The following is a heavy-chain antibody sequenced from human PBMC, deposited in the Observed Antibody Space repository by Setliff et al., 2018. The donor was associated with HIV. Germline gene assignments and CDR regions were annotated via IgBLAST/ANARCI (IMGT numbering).Heavy chain of an antibody. D-gene: IGHD6-13*01. CDR1: GFAFSDYS. Sequence: GGSLRLSCAASGFAFSDYSINWVRQPPGKGLEWVSSISSGSGFIYYADSVKGQFTISRDHAKNSVFLQMDGLRAEDTAVYYCARAAAAGAEYFQRWGPGTLVTVSS. CDR2: ISSGSGFI. V-gene: IGHV3-21*01. CDR3: ARAAAAGAEYFQR. J-gene: IGHJ1*01.